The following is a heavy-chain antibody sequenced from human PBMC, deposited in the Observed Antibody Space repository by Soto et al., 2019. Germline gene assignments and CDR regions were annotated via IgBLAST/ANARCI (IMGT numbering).Heavy chain of an antibody. CDR3: TKCRSSLVESGMEV. CDR1: GFTLNDYA. J-gene: IGHJ6*02. CDR2: IDWNAETL. V-gene: IGHV3-9*01. Sequence: EVKLVESGGGLVQPGRSLRLSCAASGFTLNDYAMNWVRQVPGKGLEWVSSIDWNAETLDYADSVKGRFTISRDNAKNSLYLQINSLRTEDTALYYCTKCRSSLVESGMEVWGQGTTVTVSS.